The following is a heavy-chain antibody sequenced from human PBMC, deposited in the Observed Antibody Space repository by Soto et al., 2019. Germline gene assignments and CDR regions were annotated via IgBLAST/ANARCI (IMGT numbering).Heavy chain of an antibody. CDR3: ARLTPYYDILTGYSYYFDY. CDR1: GGSISSSSYY. D-gene: IGHD3-9*01. CDR2: IYYSGST. V-gene: IGHV4-39*01. J-gene: IGHJ4*02. Sequence: SETLSLTCTVSGGSISSSSYYWGWIRQPPGKGLEWIGSIYYSGSTYYNPSLKSRVTISVDTSKNQFSLKLSSVTAADTAVYYCARLTPYYDILTGYSYYFDYWRQGTLVTVSS.